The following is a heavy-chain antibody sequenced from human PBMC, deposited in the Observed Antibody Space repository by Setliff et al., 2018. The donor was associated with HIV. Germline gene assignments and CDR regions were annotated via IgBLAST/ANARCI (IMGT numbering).Heavy chain of an antibody. CDR3: ARDPAFGAFDI. CDR1: GFTFSSYA. V-gene: IGHV3-64*01. D-gene: IGHD3-10*01. Sequence: PGGSLRLSCAASGFTFSSYAMHWVRQAPGKGLEYVSAISSNGGSTYYANSVKGRFTISRDNSKNTLYLQMGSLRAEDTAVYFCARDPAFGAFDIWGQGTMVTVSS. J-gene: IGHJ3*02. CDR2: ISSNGGST.